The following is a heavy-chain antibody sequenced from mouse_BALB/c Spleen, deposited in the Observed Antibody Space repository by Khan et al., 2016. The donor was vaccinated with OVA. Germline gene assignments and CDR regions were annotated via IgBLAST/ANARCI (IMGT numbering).Heavy chain of an antibody. Sequence: EVKLEVSGPGLVKPSQSLSLTCTVTGYSITSGYGWNWIRQFPGNKLEWMGYISYSGRTNYNPSLKSRISITRDTSKNQFFLQLNSVTTEDTATYYCARTARIKYWGQGTTLTVSS. V-gene: IGHV3-2*02. CDR3: ARTARIKY. CDR1: GYSITSGYG. D-gene: IGHD1-2*01. CDR2: ISYSGRT. J-gene: IGHJ2*01.